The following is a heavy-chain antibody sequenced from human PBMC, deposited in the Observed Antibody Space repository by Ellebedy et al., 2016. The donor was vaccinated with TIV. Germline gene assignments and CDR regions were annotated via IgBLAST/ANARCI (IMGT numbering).Heavy chain of an antibody. D-gene: IGHD5-12*01. CDR1: GGSFSGYY. V-gene: IGHV4-34*01. CDR3: ARGRRWLRRIYYYYYMDV. CDR2: INHSGST. Sequence: SETLSLXXAVYGGSFSGYYWSWIRQPPGKGLEWIGEINHSGSTNYNPSLKSRVTISVDTSKNQFSLKLSSVTAADTAVYYCARGRRWLRRIYYYYYMDVWGKGTTVTVSS. J-gene: IGHJ6*03.